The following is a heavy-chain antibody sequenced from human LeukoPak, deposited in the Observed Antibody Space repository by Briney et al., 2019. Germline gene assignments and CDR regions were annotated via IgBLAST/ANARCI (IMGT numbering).Heavy chain of an antibody. V-gene: IGHV4-39*01. CDR2: ISYSGNT. CDR3: ARCYSGSHYYFDY. CDR1: GVSISTNTYY. Sequence: SESLSLTCTVSGVSISTNTYYWGWIRQPPGKGLEWIGSISYSGNTYYNPSLKSRITISVDTSKNQFSVELSSMTAADTAVYYCARCYSGSHYYFDYWGQGTPATVSS. D-gene: IGHD1-26*01. J-gene: IGHJ4*02.